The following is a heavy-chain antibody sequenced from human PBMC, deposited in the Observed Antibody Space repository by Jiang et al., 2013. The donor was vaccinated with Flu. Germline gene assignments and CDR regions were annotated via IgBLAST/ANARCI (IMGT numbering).Heavy chain of an antibody. J-gene: IGHJ3*02. D-gene: IGHD5-18*01. CDR2: ISYDGSNK. CDR3: AKDLRTAMAGGDAFDI. V-gene: IGHV3-30*18. Sequence: LSCAASGFTFSSYGMHWVRQAPGKGVEWVAVISYDGSNKYYADSVKGRFTISRDNSKNTLYLQMNSLRAEDTAVYYCAKDLRTAMAGGDAFDIWGQGTMVTVSS. CDR1: GFTFSSYG.